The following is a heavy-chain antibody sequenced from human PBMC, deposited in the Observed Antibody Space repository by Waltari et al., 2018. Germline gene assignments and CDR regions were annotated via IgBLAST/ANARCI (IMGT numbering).Heavy chain of an antibody. CDR2: IKQDGSEK. CDR1: EFTFGSYW. CDR3: ARGYSGSYGGWADY. D-gene: IGHD3-10*01. V-gene: IGHV3-7*01. Sequence: VQLAESGGGLVQPGGSLSLSCAASEFTFGSYWISWVRQAPGKGREWVANIKQDGSEKYYVDSVKGRFTISRDNAKNSLYLQMNSLRAEDTAVYYCARGYSGSYGGWADYCGQGTLVTVSS. J-gene: IGHJ4*02.